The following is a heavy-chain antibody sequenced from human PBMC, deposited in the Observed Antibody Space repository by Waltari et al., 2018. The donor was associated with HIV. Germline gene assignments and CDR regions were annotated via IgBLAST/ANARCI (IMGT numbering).Heavy chain of an antibody. CDR2: ISGYNGDT. CDR1: GYTFTNYG. V-gene: IGHV1-18*01. Sequence: QVHLVQSGAELRKPGASVTVSCKALGYTFTNYGITWVRQAPGKGLEWMGWISGYNGDTKYAQKVRGRVTMTTDTSTSTAYLEMGSLRFDDTAVYYCARDHYYGSSGYYSDYWGQGTLVTVSS. CDR3: ARDHYYGSSGYYSDY. J-gene: IGHJ4*02. D-gene: IGHD3-22*01.